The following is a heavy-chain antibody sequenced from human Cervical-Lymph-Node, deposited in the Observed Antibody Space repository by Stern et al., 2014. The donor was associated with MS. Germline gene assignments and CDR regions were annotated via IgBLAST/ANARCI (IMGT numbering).Heavy chain of an antibody. J-gene: IGHJ4*02. D-gene: IGHD1-14*01. CDR2: ISTSSSYI. CDR3: ARDPTTSGAQYYFDY. CDR1: GFTFSSHS. Sequence: EMQLVQSGGGLVKPGGSLRLSCAASGFTFSSHSMNWVRQAPGKGLEWVSSISTSSSYIYYVDSVKGRFTISRDNSKNSLFLQMNSLRAEDTAVYYCARDPTTSGAQYYFDYWGQGTLVTVSS. V-gene: IGHV3-21*01.